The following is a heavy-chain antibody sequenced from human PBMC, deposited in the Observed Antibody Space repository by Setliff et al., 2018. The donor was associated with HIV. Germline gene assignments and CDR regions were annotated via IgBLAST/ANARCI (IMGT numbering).Heavy chain of an antibody. CDR3: ARDAYGDSYFDY. J-gene: IGHJ4*02. CDR2: IGTSRYI. V-gene: IGHV3-13*01. D-gene: IGHD4-17*01. Sequence: PGGSLRLSCAACGFTFSSYDMHWVRQATGKGLEWVSAIGTSRYIDYADSLRGRFTISRDNARNSLYLHLRALGAEDTAIYYCARDAYGDSYFDYWGQGTLVTVSS. CDR1: GFTFSSYD.